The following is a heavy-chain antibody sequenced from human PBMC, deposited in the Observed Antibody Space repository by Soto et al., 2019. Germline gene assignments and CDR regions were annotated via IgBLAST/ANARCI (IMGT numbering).Heavy chain of an antibody. CDR3: ARVAGDDPLDI. J-gene: IGHJ3*02. CDR1: GFIVSSNY. Sequence: EVQLVESGGGLVQPGGSLRLSCAASGFIVSSNYMTWVRQAPGKGLEWVSIMYSGGTTYYAESVKDRFTISRHISKNTLDLQMNTLRFEDTAVYYCARVAGDDPLDIWGPGTMVTVSS. CDR2: MYSGGTT. D-gene: IGHD2-21*02. V-gene: IGHV3-53*04.